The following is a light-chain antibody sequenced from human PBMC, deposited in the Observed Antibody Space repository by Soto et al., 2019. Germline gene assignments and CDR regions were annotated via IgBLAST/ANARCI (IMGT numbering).Light chain of an antibody. CDR2: AAS. J-gene: IGKJ5*01. CDR3: QQLNSYPLT. Sequence: DIQLTQSPSFLSASVGDRVTITCRASQVISSYLAWYQQKPGKAPKLLIYAASTLQTGVPSRFSGSGSGTEFTLTITSLQPEDFATYYCQQLNSYPLTFAQGTRLEIK. V-gene: IGKV1-9*01. CDR1: QVISSY.